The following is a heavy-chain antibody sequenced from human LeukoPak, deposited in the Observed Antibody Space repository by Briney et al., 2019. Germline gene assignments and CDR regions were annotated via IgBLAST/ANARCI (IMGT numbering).Heavy chain of an antibody. CDR1: GYTFTSYS. J-gene: IGHJ2*01. V-gene: IGHV1-3*04. D-gene: IGHD6-19*01. Sequence: GASVKVSCKASGYTFTSYSMHWVRQAPGQRLEWMGWINTGNGNTKYSQKFQGRVTITRDTSASTAYMELSSLRSEDTAVYYCARAHIAMATYWYFDLWGRGTLVTVSS. CDR2: INTGNGNT. CDR3: ARAHIAMATYWYFDL.